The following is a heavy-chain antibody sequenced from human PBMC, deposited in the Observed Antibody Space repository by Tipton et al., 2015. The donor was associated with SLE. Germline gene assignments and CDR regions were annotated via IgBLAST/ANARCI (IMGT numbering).Heavy chain of an antibody. CDR3: ARGGGILLMRKCFFDY. CDR1: GGSFSGYQ. D-gene: IGHD2-15*01. J-gene: IGHJ4*02. Sequence: TLSLTCAVYGGSFSGYQWSWFRQPPGKGLEWIGEVYQSTNTNYNPSLKSRVTISDDTSKNHFSLKLSSVTAADTAIYYCARGGGILLMRKCFFDYWGQGTLVAVTS. V-gene: IGHV4-34*01. CDR2: VYQSTNT.